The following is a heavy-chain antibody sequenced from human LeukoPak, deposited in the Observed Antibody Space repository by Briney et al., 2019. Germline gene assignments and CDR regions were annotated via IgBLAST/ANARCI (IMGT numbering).Heavy chain of an antibody. J-gene: IGHJ2*01. CDR1: VGSFSGYY. Sequence: SETLSLTCAVYVGSFSGYYWSWVRQPPGKGLEWIGYIYYSGSTTYNPSLKSRVTISVDTSKNQFSLKLSSVTAADTAVYYCARRTYFDLWGRGTLVTVSS. V-gene: IGHV4-59*08. CDR2: IYYSGST. CDR3: ARRTYFDL.